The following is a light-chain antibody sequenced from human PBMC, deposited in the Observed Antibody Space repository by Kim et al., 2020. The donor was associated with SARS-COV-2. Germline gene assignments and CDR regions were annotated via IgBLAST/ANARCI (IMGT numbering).Light chain of an antibody. CDR2: YDS. V-gene: IGLV3-21*04. Sequence: SYELTQPPSVSVAPGKTARITCGGNNIGSKSVHWYQQKPGQAPVLVIYYDSDRPSGIPERFSCSNSGNTATLTISRVEAGDEADYYCQVCDSGVVFG. CDR3: QVCDSGVV. CDR1: NIGSKS. J-gene: IGLJ2*01.